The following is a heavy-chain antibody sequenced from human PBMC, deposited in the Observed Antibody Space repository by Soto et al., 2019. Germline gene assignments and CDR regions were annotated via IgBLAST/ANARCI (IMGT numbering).Heavy chain of an antibody. CDR3: AVIAVAGRGPLYNWFDP. D-gene: IGHD6-19*01. CDR2: IYYSGST. CDR1: GGSISSSSYY. J-gene: IGHJ5*02. V-gene: IGHV4-39*01. Sequence: ASETLSLTCTVSGGSISSSSYYWGWIRQPPGKGLEWIGSIYYSGSTYYNPSLKSRVTISVDTSKNQFSLKLSSVTAADTAVYYCAVIAVAGRGPLYNWFDPWGQGTLVTVSS.